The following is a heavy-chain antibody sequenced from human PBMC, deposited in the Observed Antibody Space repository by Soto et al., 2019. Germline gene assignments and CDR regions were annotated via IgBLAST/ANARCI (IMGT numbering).Heavy chain of an antibody. CDR3: ARDYCSGGSCYSYDY. J-gene: IGHJ4*02. CDR2: ISAYNGNT. Sequence: QVQLVQSGAEVKKPGASVKVSCKASGYTFTSYGISWVRQAPGQGLEWMGWISAYNGNTNYAQKLQGRVTMTTNTYTSKAYMELRSRRSDDTDVYYCARDYCSGGSCYSYDYRGQGTLVAVSS. D-gene: IGHD2-15*01. CDR1: GYTFTSYG. V-gene: IGHV1-18*01.